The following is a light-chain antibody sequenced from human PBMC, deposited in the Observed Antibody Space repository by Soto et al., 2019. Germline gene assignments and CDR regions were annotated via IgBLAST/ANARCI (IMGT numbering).Light chain of an antibody. V-gene: IGKV1-12*01. Sequence: IQMTQSPSSVSAAVGDRVTITCRASQVISSWLAWYQQRPGTAPKLLIYGATTLRSGVTSRFSGSESGTEFTLTITSLQPEDSANYYCQQASSFPLTFGGGTKVEIQ. CDR3: QQASSFPLT. J-gene: IGKJ4*01. CDR1: QVISSW. CDR2: GAT.